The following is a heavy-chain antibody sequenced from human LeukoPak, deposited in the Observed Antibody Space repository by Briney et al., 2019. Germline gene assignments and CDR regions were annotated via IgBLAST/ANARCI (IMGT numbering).Heavy chain of an antibody. J-gene: IGHJ4*02. V-gene: IGHV3-21*01. CDR2: ISSSSSYI. CDR3: AKGQWELYY. D-gene: IGHD1-26*01. Sequence: PGGSLRLSCAPSGFTLRSYSMKWVRQAPGKGLEWVSSISSSSSYIYYADSVKGRFTISRDNPNNSLYLQMNSLRAEDTAVYYCAKGQWELYYWGQGTLVTVSS. CDR1: GFTLRSYS.